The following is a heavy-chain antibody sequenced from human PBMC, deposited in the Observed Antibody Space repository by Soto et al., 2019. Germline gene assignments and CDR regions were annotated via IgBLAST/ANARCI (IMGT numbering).Heavy chain of an antibody. V-gene: IGHV1-18*04. CDR1: GYTFTSNG. D-gene: IGHD2-2*01. CDR3: ARGAWVDVTSRFDY. J-gene: IGHJ4*02. Sequence: QVQLVQSGTEVKKPGASVKVSCRASGYTFTSNGISWVRQAPGQGLEWMGWISTKNGNTNSAQKFQGRVTMTTDTSTSPAYMGLRSLRSDDTAVYYWARGAWVDVTSRFDYWGQGTLVTVSS. CDR2: ISTKNGNT.